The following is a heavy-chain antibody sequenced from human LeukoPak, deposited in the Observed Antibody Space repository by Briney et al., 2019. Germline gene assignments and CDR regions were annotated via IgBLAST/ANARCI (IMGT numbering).Heavy chain of an antibody. CDR1: GGSFSGYY. CDR3: ARFLGTGPEDVDWFDP. J-gene: IGHJ5*02. D-gene: IGHD7-27*01. Sequence: SETLSLTCAVYGGSFSGYYWSWIRQPPGKGLEWIGYIYYSGSTNYNPSLKSRVTISVDTSKNQFSLKLSSVTAADTAVYYCARFLGTGPEDVDWFDPWGQGTLVTVSS. CDR2: IYYSGST. V-gene: IGHV4-59*01.